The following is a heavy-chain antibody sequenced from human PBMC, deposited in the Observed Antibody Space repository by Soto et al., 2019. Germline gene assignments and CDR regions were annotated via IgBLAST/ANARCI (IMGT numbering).Heavy chain of an antibody. CDR1: GYTFTGYY. Sequence: ASVKVSCKASGYTFTGYYMHWVRQAPGQGLEWMGWINPNSGGTNYAQKFQGWVTMTRDTSISTAYMELSRLRSDDTAVYYCARSTRVVWGSYRPTLVDYWGQGTLVTVSS. CDR2: INPNSGGT. J-gene: IGHJ4*02. CDR3: ARSTRVVWGSYRPTLVDY. D-gene: IGHD3-16*02. V-gene: IGHV1-2*04.